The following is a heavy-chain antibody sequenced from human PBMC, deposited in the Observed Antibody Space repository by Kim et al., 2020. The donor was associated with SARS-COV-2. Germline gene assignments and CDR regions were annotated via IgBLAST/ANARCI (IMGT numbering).Heavy chain of an antibody. Sequence: SETLSLTCTVSGGSISSSSYYWGWIRQPPGKGLEWIGSIYYSGSTYYNPSLKSRVTISVDTSKNQFSLKLSSVTAADTAVYYCARHAGYSGSYYGAVGYWGQGTLVTVSS. CDR2: IYYSGST. CDR3: ARHAGYSGSYYGAVGY. J-gene: IGHJ4*02. CDR1: GGSISSSSYY. V-gene: IGHV4-39*01. D-gene: IGHD1-26*01.